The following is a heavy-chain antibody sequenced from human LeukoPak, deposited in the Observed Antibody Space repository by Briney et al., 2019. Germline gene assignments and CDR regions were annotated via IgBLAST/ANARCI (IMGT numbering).Heavy chain of an antibody. CDR3: AACTWAPPPYDSCMDY. V-gene: IGHV1-58*02. Sequence: SVKVSCKASGFTFTSSAMQWVRQARGQRLEWIGRIVVGSGNTNYAQKFQERVTITRDMSTSTAYMELSSLRSEDTAVYYCAACTWAPPPYDSCMDYWGQGTLVTVSS. J-gene: IGHJ4*02. CDR2: IVVGSGNT. CDR1: GFTFTSSA. D-gene: IGHD3-22*01.